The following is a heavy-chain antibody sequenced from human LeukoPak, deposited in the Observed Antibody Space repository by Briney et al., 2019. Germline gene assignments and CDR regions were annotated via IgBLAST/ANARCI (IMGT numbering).Heavy chain of an antibody. D-gene: IGHD1-26*01. J-gene: IGHJ3*02. CDR3: ARVVGATPFEGLLGAFDI. V-gene: IGHV3-30-3*01. Sequence: GRSLRLSCAASGFTFSSYAMYWVRQAPGKGLEWVAVISYDGSNKYYADSVKGRFTISRDNSKNTLYLQMNNLRAEDTAVYYCARVVGATPFEGLLGAFDIWGQGTMVTVSS. CDR2: ISYDGSNK. CDR1: GFTFSSYA.